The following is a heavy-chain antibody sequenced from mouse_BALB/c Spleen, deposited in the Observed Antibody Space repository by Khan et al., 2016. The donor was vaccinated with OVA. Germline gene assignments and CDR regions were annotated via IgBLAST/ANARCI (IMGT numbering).Heavy chain of an antibody. J-gene: IGHJ1*01. Sequence: EVELVASGGGLVQPGGSRKLSCAASGFTFSNFGMHWVRQAPEKGLEWVAYISSGSATIYYADTMTGRFTLSRAHPQNNLFLQMTSLRSEDTAIYYCARSLITTWYFDVWGAGTTVTVSS. CDR1: GFTFSNFG. D-gene: IGHD2-4*01. CDR2: ISSGSATI. V-gene: IGHV5-17*02. CDR3: ARSLITTWYFDV.